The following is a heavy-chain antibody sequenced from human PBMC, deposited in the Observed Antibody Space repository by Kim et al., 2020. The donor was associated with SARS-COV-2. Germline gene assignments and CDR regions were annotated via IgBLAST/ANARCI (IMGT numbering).Heavy chain of an antibody. Sequence: GGSLRLSCAASGFTFSSYGMHRVRQAPGKGLEWVVVIWYDGSNKYYADSVKGRFTISRDNSKNTLYLQMNSLRAEDTAVYYCARDLVRIVVVPAAMKKY. CDR3: ARDLVRIVVVPAAMKKY. CDR1: GFTFSSYG. D-gene: IGHD2-2*01. V-gene: IGHV3-33*01. J-gene: IGHJ1*01. CDR2: IWYDGSNK.